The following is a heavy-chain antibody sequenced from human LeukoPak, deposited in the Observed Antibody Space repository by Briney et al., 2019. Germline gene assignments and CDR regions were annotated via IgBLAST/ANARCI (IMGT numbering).Heavy chain of an antibody. CDR1: GFTFSSYS. CDR2: ISSSSSTI. D-gene: IGHD2-2*01. CDR3: ATSRSYYYYMDV. J-gene: IGHJ6*03. V-gene: IGHV3-48*01. Sequence: GGSVRLSCAASGFTFSSYSMNWVRQAPGKGLEWVSYISSSSSTIYYADSVKGRFTISRDNAKNSLYLQMNSLRSEDTAVYYCATSRSYYYYMDVWGKGTTVTVSS.